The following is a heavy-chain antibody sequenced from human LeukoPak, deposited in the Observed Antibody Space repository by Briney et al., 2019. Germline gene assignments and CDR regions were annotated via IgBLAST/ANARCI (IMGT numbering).Heavy chain of an antibody. Sequence: GGSLRLSCEASGFTFSSFAMHWVRQAPGKGLEWVALISYDGSNKYYADSVKGRFTISRDNSKNTLYLQMNSLRAEDTAVYYCARAGYTSAWYYFEKWGQGTLVTVSS. CDR1: GFTFSSFA. CDR2: ISYDGSNK. D-gene: IGHD6-13*01. J-gene: IGHJ4*02. V-gene: IGHV3-30-3*01. CDR3: ARAGYTSAWYYFEK.